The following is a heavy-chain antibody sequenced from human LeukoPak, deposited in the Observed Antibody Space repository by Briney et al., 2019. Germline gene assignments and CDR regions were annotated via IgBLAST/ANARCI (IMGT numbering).Heavy chain of an antibody. D-gene: IGHD3-9*01. V-gene: IGHV1-69*01. J-gene: IGHJ5*02. CDR1: GGTFSSYA. CDR3: AKDRPTDSDILTCRFDP. CDR2: IIPIFGTA. Sequence: SVKVSCKTSGGTFSSYAISWVRQALGQGLEWMGGIIPIFGTANNAQKFQGRVTITADESTSSAYTQLSSLRSEDTAVYYCAKDRPTDSDILTCRFDPWGQGTLVTVSS.